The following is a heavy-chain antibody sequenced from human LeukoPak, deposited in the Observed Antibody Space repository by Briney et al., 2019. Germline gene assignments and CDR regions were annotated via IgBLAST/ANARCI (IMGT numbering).Heavy chain of an antibody. CDR1: GGSITSYY. CDR3: AGGGGWFDS. CDR2: IYYIGST. Sequence: SETLSLTCTVSGGSITSYYWSWIRQPPGKGLEWIGYIYYIGSTNYNPSLKSRVTMSVDTSKTRFSLKLSSVTAADTAVYYCAGGGGWFDSWGQGTLVTVSS. V-gene: IGHV4-59*01. J-gene: IGHJ5*01. D-gene: IGHD3-10*01.